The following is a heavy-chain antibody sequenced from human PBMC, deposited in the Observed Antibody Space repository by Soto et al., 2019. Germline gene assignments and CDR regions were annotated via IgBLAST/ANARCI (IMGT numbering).Heavy chain of an antibody. CDR3: AKDWEMLAARPPFDY. V-gene: IGHV3-23*01. CDR1: GFTFSSYA. D-gene: IGHD6-6*01. J-gene: IGHJ4*02. CDR2: ISGSGGGT. Sequence: GGSLRLSCAASGFTFSSYAMSGVRQAPGKGLEWVAAISGSGGGTYYADSVKGRFTISRDNAKNTLYLQMNSLRAEDTAVYYCAKDWEMLAARPPFDYWGQGTLVTVPS.